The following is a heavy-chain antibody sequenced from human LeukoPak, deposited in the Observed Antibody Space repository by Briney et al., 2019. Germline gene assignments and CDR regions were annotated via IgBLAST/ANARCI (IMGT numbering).Heavy chain of an antibody. D-gene: IGHD3-10*01. CDR2: IWYDGSNK. J-gene: IGHJ3*02. CDR1: GFTFSNYG. V-gene: IGHV3-33*01. Sequence: PGRSLRLSCAASGFTFSNYGMHWVRQAPGKGLEWVAVIWYDGSNKYFADSVKGRFTISRDNSKHTLYHQMNSPRAEDTAVYYCVREGAGGSGSYLAFDIWGQGTMVTVSS. CDR3: VREGAGGSGSYLAFDI.